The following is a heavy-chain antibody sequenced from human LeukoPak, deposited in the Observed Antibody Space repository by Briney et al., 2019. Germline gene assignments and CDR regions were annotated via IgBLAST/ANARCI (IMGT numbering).Heavy chain of an antibody. Sequence: GGSLRLSCAASGFTFSSSWMTWVRQAPGKGLEWVASINQDGGEIHYVDSVKGRFTISRDNANNSVFLQMNNLRAEDSAIYYCARGARWAYYFDYWGQGSLVTVSS. V-gene: IGHV3-7*03. CDR2: INQDGGEI. CDR1: GFTFSSSW. CDR3: ARGARWAYYFDY. J-gene: IGHJ4*02. D-gene: IGHD4-23*01.